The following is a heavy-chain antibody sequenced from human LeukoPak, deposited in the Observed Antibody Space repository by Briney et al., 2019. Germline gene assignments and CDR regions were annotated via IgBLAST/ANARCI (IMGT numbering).Heavy chain of an antibody. Sequence: ASVKVSCKASGYTFTSYGISWVRQATGQGLERIGWISAYNGNTNYAQKLQGRVTMTTDTSTSTAYMELRSLRSDDTAVYYCARATYGEGGFDYWGQGTLVTVSS. D-gene: IGHD2-15*01. CDR3: ARATYGEGGFDY. CDR1: GYTFTSYG. CDR2: ISAYNGNT. V-gene: IGHV1-18*04. J-gene: IGHJ4*02.